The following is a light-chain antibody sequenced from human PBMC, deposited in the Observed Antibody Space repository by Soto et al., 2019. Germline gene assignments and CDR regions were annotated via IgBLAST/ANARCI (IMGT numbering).Light chain of an antibody. V-gene: IGKV3-15*01. Sequence: EIVMTQSPAALSVSPEEKATLSCRASQSVSDNLAWYQQKPGQAPRLLIFGTSTRATGIPARFSGSGSGTEFTLTISSLQSEDFAVYYCQQYKNWPPWTFGQGTKV. CDR2: GTS. CDR3: QQYKNWPPWT. CDR1: QSVSDN. J-gene: IGKJ1*01.